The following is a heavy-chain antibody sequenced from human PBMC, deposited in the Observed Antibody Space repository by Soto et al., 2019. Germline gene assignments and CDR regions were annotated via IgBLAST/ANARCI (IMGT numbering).Heavy chain of an antibody. CDR3: ARDGLDYDSSGSTQNAFDI. J-gene: IGHJ3*02. V-gene: IGHV1-46*01. CDR1: GYTFTSYY. CDR2: INPSGGST. Sequence: GASVKVSCKASGYTFTSYYMHWVRQAPGQGLEWMGIINPSGGSTSYAQKLQGRVTMTRDTSTSTVYMELSSLRSEDTAVYYCARDGLDYDSSGSTQNAFDIWGQGTMVT. D-gene: IGHD3-22*01.